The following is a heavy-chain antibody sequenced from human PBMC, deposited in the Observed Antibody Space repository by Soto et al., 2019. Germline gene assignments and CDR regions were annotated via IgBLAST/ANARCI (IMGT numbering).Heavy chain of an antibody. V-gene: IGHV4-39*01. CDR1: GGYISSSSYY. Sequence: PSETQSLTSPVSGGYISSSSYYWGWIRQPPGKGLEWIGSIYYSGSTYYNPSLKSRVTISVDTSKNQFSLKLSSVTAADTAVYYCARHQSHSSSYVDPWGQGTLVTVSS. CDR3: ARHQSHSSSYVDP. J-gene: IGHJ5*02. CDR2: IYYSGST. D-gene: IGHD6-13*01.